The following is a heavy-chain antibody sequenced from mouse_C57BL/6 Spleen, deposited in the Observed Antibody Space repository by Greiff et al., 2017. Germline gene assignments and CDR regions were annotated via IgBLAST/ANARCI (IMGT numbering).Heavy chain of an antibody. CDR2: IDPETGGT. J-gene: IGHJ4*01. CDR3: TSSFPCAMDY. CDR1: GYTFTDYE. Sequence: VQLQQSGAELVRPGASVTLSCKASGYTFTDYEMHWVKQTPVHGLEWIGAIDPETGGTAYNQKFKGKDILTADKSSSTAYMELRSLTSEDSAVYYCTSSFPCAMDYWGQGTSVTVSS. V-gene: IGHV1-15*01.